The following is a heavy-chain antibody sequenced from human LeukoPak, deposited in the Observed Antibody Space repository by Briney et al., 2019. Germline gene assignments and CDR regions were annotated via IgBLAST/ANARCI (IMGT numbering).Heavy chain of an antibody. CDR3: ARNGYYSIDY. CDR1: GGSITSNW. CDR2: IYHSGST. D-gene: IGHD4-17*01. Sequence: SETLSLTCVVSGGSITSNWWSWVRQPPGKGLEWIGEIYHSGSTTYNLSLKSRVTISIDTSKTQFSLKLSSVTAADTAVYYCARNGYYSIDYWGQGTLVTVSS. J-gene: IGHJ4*02. V-gene: IGHV4-4*02.